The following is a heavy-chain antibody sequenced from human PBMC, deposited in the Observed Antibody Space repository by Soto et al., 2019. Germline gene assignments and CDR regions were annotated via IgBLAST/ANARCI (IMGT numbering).Heavy chain of an antibody. CDR2: IYYSGST. D-gene: IGHD6-6*01. V-gene: IGHV4-31*03. J-gene: IGHJ4*02. CDR3: ARDRIPPGASPSGFDY. CDR1: GGSISGGGYY. Sequence: SETLSLTCTVSGGSISGGGYYWSWIRQHPGKGLEWIGDIYYSGSTYYNPSLKSRVTISVDTSKNQFSLKLSSVTAADTAVYFSARDRIPPGASPSGFDYWGKRNLVTVSS.